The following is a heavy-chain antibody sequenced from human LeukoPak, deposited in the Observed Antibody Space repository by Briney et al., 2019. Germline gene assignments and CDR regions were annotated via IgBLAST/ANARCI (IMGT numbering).Heavy chain of an antibody. V-gene: IGHV7-4-1*02. D-gene: IGHD3-16*02. CDR2: INTNTGNP. CDR3: ARDSSYYDYVWGSYRYRLDY. Sequence: ASVKVSCKASGYTFTSYYMHWVRQAPGQGLEWMGWINTNTGNPTYAQGFTGRFVFSLDTSVSTAYLQINSLKAGDTAVYYCARDSSYYDYVWGSYRYRLDYWGQGTLVTVSS. CDR1: GYTFTSYY. J-gene: IGHJ4*02.